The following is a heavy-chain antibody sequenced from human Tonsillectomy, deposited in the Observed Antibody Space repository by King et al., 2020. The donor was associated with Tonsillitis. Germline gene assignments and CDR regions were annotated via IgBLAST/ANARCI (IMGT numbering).Heavy chain of an antibody. CDR2: IYYIGST. D-gene: IGHD2-2*01. Sequence: SAVFFFKNNSSWIRQPPGKGLEWIGYIYYIGSTNYNTSLKSRVTLSVDTSKNQFSLKLRSVTAADTAVYYFARVGGCGSIRSYPDWLDPWGKGTLVTVSS. CDR3: ARVGGCGSIRSYPDWLDP. CDR1: AVFFFKNN. V-gene: IGHV4-59*01. J-gene: IGHJ5*02.